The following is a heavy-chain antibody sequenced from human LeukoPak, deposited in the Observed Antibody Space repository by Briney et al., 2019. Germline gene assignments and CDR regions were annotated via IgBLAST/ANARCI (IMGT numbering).Heavy chain of an antibody. CDR3: AREGSIGTGGYSENWFDP. Sequence: SGSPNYNPSLKSRLTISVDTSKNQFSLKLSSVTAADTAVYYCAREGSIGTGGYSENWFDPWGQGTLVTVSS. J-gene: IGHJ5*02. CDR2: SGSP. D-gene: IGHD6-6*01. V-gene: IGHV4-59*01.